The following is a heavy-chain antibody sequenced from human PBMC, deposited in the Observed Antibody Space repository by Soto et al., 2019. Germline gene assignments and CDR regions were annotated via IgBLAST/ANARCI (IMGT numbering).Heavy chain of an antibody. CDR2: IWYDGSNK. V-gene: IGHV3-33*01. CDR3: AREHSSGYYRDAFDI. Sequence: QVQLVESGGGVVQPGRSLRLSCAASGFTFSSYGMHWVRQAPGKGLEWVAVIWYDGSNKYYADSVKGRFTISRDNSKNTLYLQMNSLRAEDTAVYYCAREHSSGYYRDAFDIWGQGTMVTVSS. J-gene: IGHJ3*02. CDR1: GFTFSSYG. D-gene: IGHD3-22*01.